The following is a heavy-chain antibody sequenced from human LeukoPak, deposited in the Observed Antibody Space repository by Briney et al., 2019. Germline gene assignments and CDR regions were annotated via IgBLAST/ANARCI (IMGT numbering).Heavy chain of an antibody. D-gene: IGHD3-16*01. CDR2: ISNTGSPI. V-gene: IGHV3-11*01. CDR1: GFTFRDYF. Sequence: PGGSLRLSCAASGFTFRDYFMSWVRQAPGKGLEWISYISNTGSPIYFADSVKGRFTISRDNAKNSLYLQMNSLRAEDTAVYYCARSGERQLSGWGQGTLVTVSS. J-gene: IGHJ4*02. CDR3: ARSGERQLSG.